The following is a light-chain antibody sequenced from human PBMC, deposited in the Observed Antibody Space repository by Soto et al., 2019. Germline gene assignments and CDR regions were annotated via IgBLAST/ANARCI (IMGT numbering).Light chain of an antibody. J-gene: IGKJ1*01. Sequence: IVLTQSPGTLSLSPGERATLSCRVSQSVSSNYLAWYQHKPGQAPRLLIYGASSRAPGIPDRFSGSGSGTDFTLTINRLEPEDFAVYYCQQYGSSGTFGQGTKVDIK. V-gene: IGKV3-20*01. CDR1: QSVSSNY. CDR2: GAS. CDR3: QQYGSSGT.